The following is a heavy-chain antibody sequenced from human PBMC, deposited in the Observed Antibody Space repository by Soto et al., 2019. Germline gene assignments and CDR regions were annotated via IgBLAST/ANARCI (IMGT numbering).Heavy chain of an antibody. CDR1: GFTFSSYG. D-gene: IGHD5-18*01. V-gene: IGHV3-30*18. J-gene: IGHJ4*02. CDR3: AKDSPRIQLWFYFDY. CDR2: ISYDGSNK. Sequence: QVQLVESGGGVVQPGRSLRLSCAASGFTFSSYGMHWVRQAPGKGLEWVAVISYDGSNKYYADSVKGRFTISRDNSKNTLYLQMNSLRAEDTAVYYGAKDSPRIQLWFYFDYWGQGTLVTVSS.